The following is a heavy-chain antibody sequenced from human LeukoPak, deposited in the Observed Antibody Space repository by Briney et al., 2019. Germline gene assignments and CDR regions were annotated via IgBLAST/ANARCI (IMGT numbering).Heavy chain of an antibody. D-gene: IGHD2-15*01. CDR2: ISGGGGTT. V-gene: IGHV3-23*01. CDR1: GFTFSSYA. CDR3: AKDRVCSGGSCYYDY. Sequence: PGGSLGLSCAASGFTFSSYAMSWVRQAPGKRLEWVSAISGGGGTTYYADSVKGRFTISRDNPKNTVYLQMNSLRAEDTAVYYCAKDRVCSGGSCYYDYWGQGTLVTVSS. J-gene: IGHJ4*02.